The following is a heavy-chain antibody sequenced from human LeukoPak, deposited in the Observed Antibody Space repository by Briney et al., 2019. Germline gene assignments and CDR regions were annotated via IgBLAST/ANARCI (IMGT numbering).Heavy chain of an antibody. CDR1: GFTFDDYA. CDR2: ISGDGGST. Sequence: GGSLRLSCAASGFTFDDYAMHWVRQAPGKGLEWVSLISGDGGSTYYADSVKGRFTISRDNSKNSLYLQMNSLRTEDTALYYCARDLGSSGYYPFDYWGQGTLVTVSS. J-gene: IGHJ4*02. D-gene: IGHD3-22*01. CDR3: ARDLGSSGYYPFDY. V-gene: IGHV3-43*02.